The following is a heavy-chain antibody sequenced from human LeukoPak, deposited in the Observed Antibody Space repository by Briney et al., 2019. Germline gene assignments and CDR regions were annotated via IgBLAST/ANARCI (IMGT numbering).Heavy chain of an antibody. D-gene: IGHD2-2*01. CDR3: ARTTTEDIVVVPAAMVGGYYFDY. CDR1: GYTFTSYA. J-gene: IGHJ4*02. CDR2: IIPIFGTA. Sequence: SVKVSCKTSGYTFTSYAISWVRQAPGQGLEWMGGIIPIFGTANYAQKFQGRVTITADESTSTAYMELSSLRSEDTAVYYCARTTTEDIVVVPAAMVGGYYFDYWGQGTLVTVSS. V-gene: IGHV1-69*13.